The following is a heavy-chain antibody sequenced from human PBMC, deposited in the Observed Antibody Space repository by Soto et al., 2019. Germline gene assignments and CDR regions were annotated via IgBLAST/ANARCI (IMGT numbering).Heavy chain of an antibody. Sequence: PLRLSCPSSLFTLNNHAMSLVLKTPGKGLEWVANIKQDVSEKYYVDSVKGRFTISRDNAKNSLYLQMNSLRAEDTAVYYCARGTLVAPEYYFDYWGQGTLVTVSS. CDR3: ARGTLVAPEYYFDY. J-gene: IGHJ4*02. V-gene: IGHV3-7*04. CDR1: LFTLNNHA. D-gene: IGHD2-8*02. CDR2: IKQDVSEK.